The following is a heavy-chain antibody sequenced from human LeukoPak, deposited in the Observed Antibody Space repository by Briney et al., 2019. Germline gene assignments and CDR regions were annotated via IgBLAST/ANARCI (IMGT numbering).Heavy chain of an antibody. D-gene: IGHD1-26*01. CDR1: GGSISSGSYF. Sequence: SETLSLTCTVSGGSISSGSYFWSWIRQPAGKGLEWIGRIYISGSTNYNASLKSRVTMSIDTSKNQLSLKLSSVTAADTAVYYCAREPHSSGSYSGDAFDIWGQGTMVTVSS. J-gene: IGHJ3*02. V-gene: IGHV4-61*02. CDR3: AREPHSSGSYSGDAFDI. CDR2: IYISGST.